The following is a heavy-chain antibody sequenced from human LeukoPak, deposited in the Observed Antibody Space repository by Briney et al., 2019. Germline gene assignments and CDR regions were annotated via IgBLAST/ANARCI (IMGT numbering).Heavy chain of an antibody. CDR3: AGAWGLRWGFDP. J-gene: IGHJ5*02. Sequence: SETLSLTCAVYGGSFSGYYWSWIRQPPGKGLEWIGEINHSGSTNYNPSLKSRVTISVDTSKNQFSLKLSSVTAADTAVYYCAGAWGLRWGFDPWGQGTLVTVSS. CDR2: INHSGST. V-gene: IGHV4-34*01. D-gene: IGHD4-23*01. CDR1: GGSFSGYY.